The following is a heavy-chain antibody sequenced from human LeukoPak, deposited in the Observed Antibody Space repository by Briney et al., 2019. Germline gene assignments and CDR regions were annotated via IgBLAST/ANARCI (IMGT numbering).Heavy chain of an antibody. CDR3: ARVYSGWGIDY. CDR1: AFTLSSYG. D-gene: IGHD5-12*01. Sequence: GGSLRLSCAASAFTLSSYGMSWVRQAPGKGLEWVSGIGGSGFTTYYADSVKGRFTISRDNSRNTLYLQVNSLRVEDTAVYYCARVYSGWGIDYWGQGTLVTVSS. J-gene: IGHJ4*02. V-gene: IGHV3-23*01. CDR2: IGGSGFTT.